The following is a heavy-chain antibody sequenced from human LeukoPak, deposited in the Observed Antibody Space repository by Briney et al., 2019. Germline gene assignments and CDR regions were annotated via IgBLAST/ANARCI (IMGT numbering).Heavy chain of an antibody. Sequence: ASVKVSCKVSGYTLTELSMHWVRQAPGKGLEWMGGFDPEVGETIYAQKFQGRVTMTEDTSTDTAYMELSSLRSEDTAVYYCATRSRWEQQPYYYYYGMDVWGQGTTVTVSS. V-gene: IGHV1-24*01. D-gene: IGHD6-13*01. J-gene: IGHJ6*02. CDR3: ATRSRWEQQPYYYYYGMDV. CDR2: FDPEVGET. CDR1: GYTLTELS.